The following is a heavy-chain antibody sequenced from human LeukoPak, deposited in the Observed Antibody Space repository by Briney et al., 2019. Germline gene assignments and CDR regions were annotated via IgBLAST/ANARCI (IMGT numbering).Heavy chain of an antibody. CDR2: ISAYNGNT. CDR3: ARAYYDILTGYYFGY. V-gene: IGHV1-18*01. J-gene: IGHJ4*02. CDR1: GYTFTSYG. Sequence: GASVKVSCKASGYTFTSYGISWVRQAPGQGLEWMGWISAYNGNTNYAQKLQGRVTMTTDTSTSTAYMELRSLRSDDTAVYYCARAYYDILTGYYFGYWGQGTLVTVSS. D-gene: IGHD3-9*01.